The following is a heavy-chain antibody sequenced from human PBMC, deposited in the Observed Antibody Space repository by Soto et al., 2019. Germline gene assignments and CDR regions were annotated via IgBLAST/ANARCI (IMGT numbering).Heavy chain of an antibody. J-gene: IGHJ4*02. Sequence: QVQLVQSGAEVKKPGASVKVSCKASGYTFTSYYMHWVRQAPGQGLEWMGIINPSGDSTSYAQKFQGRVTMTRDTSTSTVYMELSSLRSEDTAVYYCATIDYGDYDFDYWGQGTLVTVSS. CDR2: INPSGDST. D-gene: IGHD4-17*01. V-gene: IGHV1-46*03. CDR3: ATIDYGDYDFDY. CDR1: GYTFTSYY.